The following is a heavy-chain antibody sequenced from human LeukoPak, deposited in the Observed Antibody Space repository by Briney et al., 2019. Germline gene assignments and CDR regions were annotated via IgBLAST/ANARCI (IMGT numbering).Heavy chain of an antibody. CDR2: ISGSGGST. V-gene: IGHV3-23*01. CDR1: GFTFSSYA. D-gene: IGHD5-18*01. Sequence: PGGSLRLSCAASGFTFSSYAMSWVRQAPGKGLEWVSAISGSGGSTYYADSVKGRFTISRDNSKNTLYLQMNSLRAEDTAVYYCAKSGAVDTAMVAYYYYYMDVWGKGTTVTVSS. J-gene: IGHJ6*03. CDR3: AKSGAVDTAMVAYYYYYMDV.